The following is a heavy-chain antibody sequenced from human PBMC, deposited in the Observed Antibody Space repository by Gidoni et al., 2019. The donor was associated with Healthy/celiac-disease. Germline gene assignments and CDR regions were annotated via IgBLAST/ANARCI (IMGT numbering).Heavy chain of an antibody. J-gene: IGHJ5*02. D-gene: IGHD6-19*01. V-gene: IGHV4-39*01. CDR1: GGPISSSSYY. Sequence: QLQLQESGPGLVKPSETLSLTCTVPGGPISSSSYYWGWIRQPPGKGLEWIGSIYYSGSTYYNPSLKSRVTISVDTSKNQFSLKLSSVTAADTVVYYCARTPIAVAGQFDPWGQGTLVTVSS. CDR3: ARTPIAVAGQFDP. CDR2: IYYSGST.